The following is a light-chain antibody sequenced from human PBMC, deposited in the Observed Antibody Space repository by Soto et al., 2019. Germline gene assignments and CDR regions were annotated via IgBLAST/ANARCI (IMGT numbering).Light chain of an antibody. CDR2: ENN. Sequence: QSVLTQPPSVSAAPGQKVTISCSGSSSNIGSNYVSWYQQLPGTAPKLLMCENNERPSGIPDRFSGSKSAQSATLVITKHQTGAQADYYCGALHTPLRAGVVGGRTKLTV. CDR3: GALHTPLRAGV. V-gene: IGLV1-51*02. J-gene: IGLJ2*01. CDR1: SSNIGSNY.